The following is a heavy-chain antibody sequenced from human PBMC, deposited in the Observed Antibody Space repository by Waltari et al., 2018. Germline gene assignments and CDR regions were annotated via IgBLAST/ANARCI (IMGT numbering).Heavy chain of an antibody. D-gene: IGHD6-13*01. V-gene: IGHV1-2*06. CDR2: INPNSGGT. Sequence: QVQLVQSGAEVKKPGASVKVSCKASGYTFTGYYMHWVRQAPGQGLEWMGRINPNSGGTNYAQKFQGMVTMTRDTSISTAYMELSSLRSEDTAVYYCATDEGTGSSWTIDYWGQGTLVTVSS. CDR1: GYTFTGYY. J-gene: IGHJ4*02. CDR3: ATDEGTGSSWTIDY.